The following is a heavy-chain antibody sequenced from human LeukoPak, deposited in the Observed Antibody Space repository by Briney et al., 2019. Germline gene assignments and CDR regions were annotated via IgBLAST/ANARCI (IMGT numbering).Heavy chain of an antibody. CDR2: IYTSGST. V-gene: IGHV4-4*07. CDR3: ARVVWSSVYYYYYMDV. J-gene: IGHJ6*03. Sequence: TSETLSLTCTVSGGSISSYYWSWIRQPAGKGLEWIGRIYTSGSTNYNPSLKSRVTMSVDTSKNQFSLKLSSVTAADTAVYYCARVVWSSVYYYYYMDVWGKGTTVTISS. D-gene: IGHD4/OR15-4a*01. CDR1: GGSISSYY.